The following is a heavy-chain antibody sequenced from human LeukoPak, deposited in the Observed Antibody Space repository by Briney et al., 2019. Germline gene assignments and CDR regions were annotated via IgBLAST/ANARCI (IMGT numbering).Heavy chain of an antibody. CDR1: GFTFSSYW. J-gene: IGHJ4*02. D-gene: IGHD3-16*02. CDR3: ARGDIDYVWGSYHPFDY. V-gene: IGHV3-11*01. CDR2: ISSSGSTI. Sequence: PGGSLRLSCAASGFTFSSYWMSWIRQAPGKGLEWVSYISSSGSTIYYADSVKGRFTISRDNAKNSLYLQMNSLRAEDTAVYYCARGDIDYVWGSYHPFDYWGQGTLVTVSS.